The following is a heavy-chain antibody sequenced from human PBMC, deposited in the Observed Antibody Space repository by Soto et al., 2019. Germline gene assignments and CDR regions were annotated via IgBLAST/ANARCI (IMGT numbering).Heavy chain of an antibody. Sequence: ASVKVSCTASGYTFISYAVHWVSQAPRQRVEWMGWINAGNSNTKYSQNFQFRITITRDTSASTAYRELISLRSEDTAVYYCATSRGWQRAFDIWGQGPRVTVSS. CDR1: GYTFISYA. V-gene: IGHV1-3*01. D-gene: IGHD6-19*01. CDR3: ATSRGWQRAFDI. CDR2: INAGNSNT. J-gene: IGHJ3*02.